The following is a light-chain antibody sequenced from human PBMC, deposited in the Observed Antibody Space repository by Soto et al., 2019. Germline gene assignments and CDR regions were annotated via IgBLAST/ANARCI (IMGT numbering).Light chain of an antibody. J-gene: IGLJ2*01. V-gene: IGLV2-23*01. CDR2: EGS. CDR3: CSYAGSSTSVV. CDR1: SSDVGSYNL. Sequence: ALTQPASVSGSPGQSITISCTGTSSDVGSYNLVSWYQQHPGKAPKLMIYEGSKRPSGVSNRFSGSKSGNTASLTISGLQAEDEADYYCCSYAGSSTSVVFGGGTKVTVL.